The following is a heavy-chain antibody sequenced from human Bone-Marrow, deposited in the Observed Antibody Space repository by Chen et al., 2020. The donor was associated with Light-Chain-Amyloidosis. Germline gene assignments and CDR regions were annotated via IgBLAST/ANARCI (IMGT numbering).Heavy chain of an antibody. Sequence: EVQLVESGGGLVGLGGPLGPPGAALGFTVSDYWMQWVRQAPGTGPVCVSIIKSDGTIAYAESVEGRFTISRDNAENTLYLQMNSLRAEDTAVYYCARGHGVSHWGQGTLVTVSS. CDR1: GFTVSDYW. J-gene: IGHJ1*01. CDR2: IKSDGTI. CDR3: ARGHGVSH. V-gene: IGHV3-74*01.